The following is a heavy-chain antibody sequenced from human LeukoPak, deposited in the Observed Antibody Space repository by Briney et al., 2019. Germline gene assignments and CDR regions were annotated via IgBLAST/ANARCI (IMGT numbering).Heavy chain of an antibody. CDR3: ARQPAGDYDEDYFDY. CDR1: GGSISSSSYY. V-gene: IGHV4-39*01. CDR2: IYYSGST. D-gene: IGHD4-17*01. Sequence: SETLSLTCIVSGGSISSSSYYWGWIRQPPGKGLEWIGSIYYSGSTYYNPSLKSRVTISVDTSKNQFSLKLSSVTAADTAVYYCARQPAGDYDEDYFDYWGQGTLVTVSS. J-gene: IGHJ4*02.